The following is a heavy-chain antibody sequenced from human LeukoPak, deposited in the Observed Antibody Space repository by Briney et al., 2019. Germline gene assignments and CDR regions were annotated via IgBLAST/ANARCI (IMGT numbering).Heavy chain of an antibody. CDR3: ARGDWNYVYFDY. CDR2: INHSGST. D-gene: IGHD1-7*01. Sequence: SETLSLTCTASGGSISSYYWSWIRQPPGKGLEWIGEINHSGSTNYNPSLKSRVTISVDTSKNQFSLKLSSVTAADTAVYYCARGDWNYVYFDYWGQGTLVTVSS. CDR1: GGSISSYY. J-gene: IGHJ4*02. V-gene: IGHV4-34*01.